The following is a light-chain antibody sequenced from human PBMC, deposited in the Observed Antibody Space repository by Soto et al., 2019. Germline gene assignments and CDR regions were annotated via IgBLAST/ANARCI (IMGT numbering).Light chain of an antibody. CDR2: GNS. J-gene: IGLJ3*02. CDR1: SSNIGAGFD. V-gene: IGLV1-40*01. CDR3: QSYDTSLRDWV. Sequence: QSVLTQPPSVSGAPGQTVTISCTGSSSNIGAGFDVHWYQQLPGTAPKVFIYGNSNRPSGVPDRFSGSKSGTSASLAITGRQAEDEADYYGQSYDTSLRDWVFGGGTKLTVL.